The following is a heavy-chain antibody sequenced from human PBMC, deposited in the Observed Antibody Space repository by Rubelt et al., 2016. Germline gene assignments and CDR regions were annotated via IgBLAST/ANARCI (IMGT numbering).Heavy chain of an antibody. D-gene: IGHD5-24*01. CDR3: AAGEGYNYIDGY. J-gene: IGHJ4*02. V-gene: IGHV1-69*04. Sequence: QVQLLQSGAEVKKPGASVKVSCKASGYTFTTYVINWVRQAPGQGLEWMGRIIPILGIANYAQKFQGRVTITADKSTSTAYMELSSLVSEDTAIYYCAAGEGYNYIDGYWGQGTLVTVSS. CDR1: GYTFTTYV. CDR2: IIPILGIA.